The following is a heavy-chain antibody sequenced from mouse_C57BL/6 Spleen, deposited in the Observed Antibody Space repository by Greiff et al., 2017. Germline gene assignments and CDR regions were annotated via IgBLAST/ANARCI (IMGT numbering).Heavy chain of an antibody. V-gene: IGHV1-69*01. D-gene: IGHD4-1*01. Sequence: QVQLQQPGAELVMPGASVKLSCKASGYTFTSYWMHWVKQRPGQGLEWIGEIDPSDSYTNYNQKFKGKSTLTVDKSSSTAYMQLSSLTSEDSAVYYGARLGRWFAYGGPGTLVTVSA. J-gene: IGHJ3*01. CDR1: GYTFTSYW. CDR3: ARLGRWFAY. CDR2: IDPSDSYT.